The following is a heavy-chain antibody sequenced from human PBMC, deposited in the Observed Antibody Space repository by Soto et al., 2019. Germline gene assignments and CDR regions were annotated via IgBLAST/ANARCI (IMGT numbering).Heavy chain of an antibody. J-gene: IGHJ5*02. CDR1: GDSINSDNYY. CDR2: IYYRGNT. CDR3: ARVKDIPNWFDP. Sequence: PSETLSLTCSVSGDSINSDNYYWGWIRQPPVKGLEWIGSIYYRGNTYYNPSLKTRVTISVDTSKNQFSLKLNSVTAAVTAVYYCARVKDIPNWFDPWGQGTLVTVSS. D-gene: IGHD2-15*01. V-gene: IGHV4-39*07.